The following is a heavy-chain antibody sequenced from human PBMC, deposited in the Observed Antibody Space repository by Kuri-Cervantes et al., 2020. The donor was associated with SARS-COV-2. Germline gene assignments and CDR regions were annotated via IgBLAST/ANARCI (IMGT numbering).Heavy chain of an antibody. Sequence: GGSLRLSCAASGFTFSSYAMHWVRQAPGKGLEWVAVISYDGSNKYYADSVKGRFTISRDNAKNSLYLQMNSLRAEDTAVYYCARGGAYDFWSIDYWGQGTLVTVSS. V-gene: IGHV3-30-3*01. CDR2: ISYDGSNK. J-gene: IGHJ4*02. CDR1: GFTFSSYA. D-gene: IGHD3-3*01. CDR3: ARGGAYDFWSIDY.